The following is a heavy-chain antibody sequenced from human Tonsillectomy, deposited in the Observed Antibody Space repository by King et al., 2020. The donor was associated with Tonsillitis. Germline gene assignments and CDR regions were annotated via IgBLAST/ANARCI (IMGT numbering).Heavy chain of an antibody. CDR2: INSDGSTT. Sequence: VQLVESGGGLVQPGGSLRLSCAASGFTFSYYWMHWVRQAPGEGLVWVSRINSDGSTTGYADSVKGRFTISRDNAKNTLYLQINSLPAEDTAVYFCAAGAYCGGDCYSSDCWGQGTLVTVSS. CDR3: AAGAYCGGDCYSSDC. J-gene: IGHJ4*02. D-gene: IGHD2-21*02. CDR1: GFTFSYYW. V-gene: IGHV3-74*01.